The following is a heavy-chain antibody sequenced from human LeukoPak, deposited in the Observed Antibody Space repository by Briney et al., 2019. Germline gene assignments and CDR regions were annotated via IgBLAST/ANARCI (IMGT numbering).Heavy chain of an antibody. J-gene: IGHJ4*02. V-gene: IGHV1-2*02. D-gene: IGHD1-1*01. CDR2: INPNSGGT. Sequence: ASVKVSCKASGYTFTGYFMHWVRQAPGQGLEWMGWINPNSGGTNYAQEFRGRVTMTRDSSISTAYMELSRLRSDDTAVYYCAREGVDWNHSVYYFDYWGQGTLVTVSS. CDR1: GYTFTGYF. CDR3: AREGVDWNHSVYYFDY.